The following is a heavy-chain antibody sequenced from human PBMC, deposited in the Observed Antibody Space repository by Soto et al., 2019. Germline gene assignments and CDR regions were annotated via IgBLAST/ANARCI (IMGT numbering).Heavy chain of an antibody. CDR1: GYSFTSHY. CDR2: IHPGGVNI. V-gene: IGHV1-46*03. J-gene: IGHJ5*02. Sequence: QVHLVQSGAEVKKPGASVKVSCKGIGYSFTSHYMHWVRQAPGQGLEWMGTIHPGGVNIAYAQKFQGRVTMTKDTSTSTVYMELTSLTSEDTAVYYCARDQSWHDPLWWFDPWGQGTLVTVSS. CDR3: ARDQSWHDPLWWFDP. D-gene: IGHD1-1*01.